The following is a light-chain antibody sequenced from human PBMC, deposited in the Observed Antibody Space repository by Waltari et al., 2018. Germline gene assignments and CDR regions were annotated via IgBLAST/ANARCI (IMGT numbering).Light chain of an antibody. J-gene: IGLJ3*02. Sequence: QPALTQPASVSGSAGQSITISCPGTSSDVGSYNLATWYQQHPGKAPKLMIYEGSKRPSGVSNRFSGSKSGNTASLTISGLQAEDEADYYCCSYAGSSTSRVFGGGTKLTVL. CDR3: CSYAGSSTSRV. V-gene: IGLV2-23*01. CDR1: SSDVGSYNL. CDR2: EGS.